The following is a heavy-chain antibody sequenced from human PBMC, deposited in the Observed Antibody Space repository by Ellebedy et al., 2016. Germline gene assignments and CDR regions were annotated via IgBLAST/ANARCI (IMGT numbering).Heavy chain of an antibody. V-gene: IGHV1-46*03. CDR2: INPGGGST. D-gene: IGHD4-17*01. J-gene: IGHJ1*01. CDR3: SSEVSSVTTSFY. Sequence: ASVKVSXXASGYTFTSYYIHWVRQAPGQGFEWMGIINPGGGSTNYAQKFQGRVTITRDTSASTVYLELSSLRSEDTALYYCSSEVSSVTTSFYWGQGTLVTVSS. CDR1: GYTFTSYY.